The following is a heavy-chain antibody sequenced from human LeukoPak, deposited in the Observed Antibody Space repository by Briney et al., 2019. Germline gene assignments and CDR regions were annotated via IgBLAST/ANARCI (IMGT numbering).Heavy chain of an antibody. CDR2: MSYSGST. Sequence: SETLSLTCTVSGGSISSYYWSWIRQPPGKGLEGIGYMSYSGSTNYNPSLKSRVTISLHPSKNQFSLKLRSVTAADTAVYYCAGSSQWLALDYWGRGALVTVSS. D-gene: IGHD6-19*01. J-gene: IGHJ4*02. CDR3: AGSSQWLALDY. V-gene: IGHV4-59*12. CDR1: GGSISSYY.